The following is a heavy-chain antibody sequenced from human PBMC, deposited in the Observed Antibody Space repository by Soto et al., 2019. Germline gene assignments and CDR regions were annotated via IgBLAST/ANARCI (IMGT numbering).Heavy chain of an antibody. CDR1: GGTFSSYA. D-gene: IGHD3-3*01. CDR3: ATSIYDFWSGYAGPTYYYYGMDV. J-gene: IGHJ6*02. Sequence: SVKVSCKASGGTFSSYAISWVRQAPGQGLEWMGGIIPIFGTANYAQKFQGRVTITADESTSTAYMELSSLRSEDTAVYYCATSIYDFWSGYAGPTYYYYGMDVWGQGTTVTVSS. CDR2: IIPIFGTA. V-gene: IGHV1-69*13.